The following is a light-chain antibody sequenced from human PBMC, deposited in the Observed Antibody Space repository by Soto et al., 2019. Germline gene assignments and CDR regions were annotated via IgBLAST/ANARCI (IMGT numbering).Light chain of an antibody. Sequence: DIQMTQSPSSLSASVRDRVTITCRASQGISNDLAWYQQKPGKVPTLLIYDASTLQSGVPSRFSGSGSGTDFTLTISSLQLEDVASYYCQRYNSAPFTFGPRTKVDIK. CDR1: QGISND. CDR2: DAS. CDR3: QRYNSAPFT. V-gene: IGKV1-27*01. J-gene: IGKJ3*01.